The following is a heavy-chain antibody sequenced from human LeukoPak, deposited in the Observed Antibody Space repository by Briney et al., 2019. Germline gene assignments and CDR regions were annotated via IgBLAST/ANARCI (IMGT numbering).Heavy chain of an antibody. D-gene: IGHD2-2*02. CDR1: GGSFSGYY. CDR3: ARMNVVVPAAIRGGYFDY. Sequence: PSETLSLTCAVYGGSFSGYYWSWIRQPPGKGLEWIGEINHSGSTNYNPSLKSRVTISVDTSKNQFSLKLSSVTAADTAVYYCARMNVVVPAAIRGGYFDYWGQGTLVTVSS. J-gene: IGHJ4*02. V-gene: IGHV4-34*01. CDR2: INHSGST.